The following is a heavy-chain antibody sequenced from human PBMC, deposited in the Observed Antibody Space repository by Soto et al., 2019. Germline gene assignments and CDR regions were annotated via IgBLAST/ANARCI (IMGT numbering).Heavy chain of an antibody. CDR3: AKGLSGSGAYQWFDP. CDR1: GGSISSYY. V-gene: IGHV4-59*08. CDR2: IYYSGST. Sequence: SETLSLTYTVSGGSISSYYWSWIRQPPGKGLEWIGYIYYSGSTNYNPSLKSRVTISRDNSKNTLYLQMNGLRVEDTAVYYCAKGLSGSGAYQWFDPWGQGTLVTVSS. J-gene: IGHJ5*02. D-gene: IGHD3-10*01.